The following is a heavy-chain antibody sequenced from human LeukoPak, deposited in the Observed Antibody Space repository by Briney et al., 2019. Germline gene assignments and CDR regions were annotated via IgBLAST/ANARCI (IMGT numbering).Heavy chain of an antibody. CDR3: ARRYCSGGNCSPGWFDP. V-gene: IGHV4-59*08. D-gene: IGHD2-15*01. Sequence: PSETLSLTCTVSGGSISTYYWSWIRQPPGKGLEWIGYIYYSGNAYYNPSLKSRVTISVDTSKNQFSLKLSSVTAADTAVYYRARRYCSGGNCSPGWFDPWGQGTLVTVSS. J-gene: IGHJ5*02. CDR1: GGSISTYY. CDR2: IYYSGNA.